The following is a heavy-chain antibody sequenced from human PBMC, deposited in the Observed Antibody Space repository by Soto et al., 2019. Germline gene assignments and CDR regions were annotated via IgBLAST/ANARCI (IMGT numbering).Heavy chain of an antibody. Sequence: SVKVSCKASGGTFSSYAISWVRQARGQGLEWMGGIIPIFGTATYAQKFQGRVTITADESTSTAYMELSSLRSEDTAVYYCAIVSGTLLVSYWGQGTLVTVSS. J-gene: IGHJ4*02. V-gene: IGHV1-69*13. CDR1: GGTFSSYA. CDR2: IIPIFGTA. CDR3: AIVSGTLLVSY. D-gene: IGHD3-10*01.